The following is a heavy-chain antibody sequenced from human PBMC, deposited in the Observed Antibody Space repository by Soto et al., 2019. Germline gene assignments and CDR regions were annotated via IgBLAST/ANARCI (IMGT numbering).Heavy chain of an antibody. V-gene: IGHV1-69*01. Sequence: QVQLVQSGAEVKKPGSSVKVSCKASGGTFSSYAISWVRQAPGQGLEWMGGIIPIFGTANCAQKFQGRVKLTADASTSTAYMELSSLRSEDTAVYYCARTTGVITYGGVIFDNYYYYGMDVWGQGTTVTVSS. D-gene: IGHD3-16*02. CDR3: ARTTGVITYGGVIFDNYYYYGMDV. CDR1: GGTFSSYA. CDR2: IIPIFGTA. J-gene: IGHJ6*02.